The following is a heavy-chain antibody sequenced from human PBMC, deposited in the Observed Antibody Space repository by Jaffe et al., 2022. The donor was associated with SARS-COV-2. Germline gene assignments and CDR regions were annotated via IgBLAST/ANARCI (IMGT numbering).Heavy chain of an antibody. CDR1: GFIFSSYW. J-gene: IGHJ4*02. D-gene: IGHD3-22*01. V-gene: IGHV3-7*03. CDR2: VGQDGTQK. Sequence: EVQLVESGGGLVQPGGSLRLSCAASGFIFSSYWMSWVRQAPGKGLEWVANVGQDGTQKLYVDSVKGRFTISRDNAEDSLCLQMDSLRAEDTAVYYCARLYCDSSGCITFLDYWGQGTLVTVSP. CDR3: ARLYCDSSGCITFLDY.